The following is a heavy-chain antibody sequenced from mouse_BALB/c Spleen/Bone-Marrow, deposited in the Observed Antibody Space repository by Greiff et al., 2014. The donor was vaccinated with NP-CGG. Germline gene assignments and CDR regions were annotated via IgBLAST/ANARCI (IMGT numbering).Heavy chain of an antibody. CDR1: GFNIKDTY. D-gene: IGHD1-2*01. CDR2: IDPANGNT. CDR3: ARGGTTATWYFDV. Sequence: EVQLQQSGAELVKPGASVKLSCTASGFNIKDTYMHWVKQRPEQGLEWIGRIDPANGNTKYDPKFQGKVTITADTSSNTAYLQLSSLTSEDTAVYYCARGGTTATWYFDVWGAGTTVTVSS. J-gene: IGHJ1*01. V-gene: IGHV14-3*02.